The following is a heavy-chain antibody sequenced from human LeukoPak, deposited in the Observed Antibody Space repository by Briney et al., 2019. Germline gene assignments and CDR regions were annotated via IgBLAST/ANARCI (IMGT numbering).Heavy chain of an antibody. V-gene: IGHV3-23*01. CDR1: GFTFSSYA. D-gene: IGHD3-9*01. J-gene: IGHJ3*02. CDR3: ATLGGDILTGYYTGDAFDI. CDR2: ISGSGGST. Sequence: GGSLRLSCAASGFTFSSYAMSWVRQAPGKGLEWVSAISGSGGSTYYADSVKGRFTISRDNSKNTLYLQMNSLRAEDTAVYYCATLGGDILTGYYTGDAFDIWGQGTMVTVPS.